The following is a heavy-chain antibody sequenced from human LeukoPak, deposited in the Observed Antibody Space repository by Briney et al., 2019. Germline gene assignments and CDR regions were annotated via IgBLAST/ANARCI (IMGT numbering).Heavy chain of an antibody. CDR2: ISASGHYI. CDR3: ARDGSWGDYQFYFYMDV. J-gene: IGHJ6*03. CDR1: GFTFGSFA. Sequence: GGSLRLSCEASGFTFGSFAMSWVRQAPGKGLEWLSGISASGHYIYNADSVKGRFTISKDNSKNTLYIEMNSLGAEDTAVYYCARDGSWGDYQFYFYMDVWGKGTTVTVS. V-gene: IGHV3-23*01. D-gene: IGHD2-2*01.